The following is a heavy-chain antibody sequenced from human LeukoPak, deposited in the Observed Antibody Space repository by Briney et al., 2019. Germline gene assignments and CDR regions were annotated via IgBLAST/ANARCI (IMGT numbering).Heavy chain of an antibody. V-gene: IGHV3-7*01. D-gene: IGHD3-22*01. CDR2: IKQDGSEK. CDR1: GFTFSSYW. CDR3: ARQSSSYYQPFDY. Sequence: PGGSLRLSCAASGFTFSSYWMSWVRQAPGKGLEWVANIKQDGSEKYYVDSVKGRFTISRDNAKNLLYLHMNSLRAEDTAVYYCARQSSSYYQPFDYWGQGTLVTVSS. J-gene: IGHJ4*02.